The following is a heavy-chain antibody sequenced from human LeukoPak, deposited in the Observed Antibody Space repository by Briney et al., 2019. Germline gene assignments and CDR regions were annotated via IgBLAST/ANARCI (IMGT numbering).Heavy chain of an antibody. D-gene: IGHD6-6*01. CDR3: ARRTIAARPNSDY. CDR1: GGSISSGGYY. Sequence: SQTLSLTCTVSGGSISSGGYYWSWIRQPPGKGLEWIGYIYHSGSTYYDPSLKSRVTISVDTSKNQFSLKVTSVTAADTAVYYCARRTIAARPNSDYWGQGTLVTVSS. J-gene: IGHJ4*02. V-gene: IGHV4-30-2*03. CDR2: IYHSGST.